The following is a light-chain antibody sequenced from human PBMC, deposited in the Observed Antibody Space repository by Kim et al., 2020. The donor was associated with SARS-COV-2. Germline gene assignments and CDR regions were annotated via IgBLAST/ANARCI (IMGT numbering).Light chain of an antibody. J-gene: IGLJ1*01. CDR2: SNN. V-gene: IGLV1-44*01. CDR3: AAWDDSLNYV. CDR1: STNIGTNT. Sequence: PGQRVTNSCSGSSTNIGTNTVNWYQQLPATATKLLIYSNNQRPAGAPGRFSGYKSGTSASLASSGHQSEDEADYYCAAWDDSLNYVFGTGTKVTVL.